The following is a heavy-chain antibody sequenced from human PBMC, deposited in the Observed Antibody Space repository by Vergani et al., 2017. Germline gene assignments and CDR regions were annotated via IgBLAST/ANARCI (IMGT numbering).Heavy chain of an antibody. CDR1: VGSISSSSYY. J-gene: IGHJ3*02. CDR2: IYYSGSS. Sequence: QLQLQESGPGLVKPSETLSLTCTVSVGSISSSSYYWGWIRQPPGKGLEWIGSIYYSGSSYYNPSLKSRFTISVDTSKNQFSLKLSSVTAADTAVYYCARLMTDPAMGHNAFDIWGQGTMVTVSS. D-gene: IGHD5-18*01. CDR3: ARLMTDPAMGHNAFDI. V-gene: IGHV4-39*01.